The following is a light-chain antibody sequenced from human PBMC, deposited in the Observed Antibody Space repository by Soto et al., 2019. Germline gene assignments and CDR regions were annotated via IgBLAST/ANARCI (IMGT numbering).Light chain of an antibody. CDR1: TSDVGGYNY. J-gene: IGLJ2*01. Sequence: QSALTQPPSASGSPGQSVTISCTGTTSDVGGYNYVSWYQLHPDKVPKLIIYEVNKRPSGVPDRFSGSKSGSTASLTVSGLQAEDEADYCCAAWDDSLSGLVVFGGGTKLTVL. V-gene: IGLV2-8*01. CDR2: EVN. CDR3: AAWDDSLSGLVV.